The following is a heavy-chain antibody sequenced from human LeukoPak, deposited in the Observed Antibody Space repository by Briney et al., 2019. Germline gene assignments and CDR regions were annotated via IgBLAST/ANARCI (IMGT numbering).Heavy chain of an antibody. CDR2: ISGSGGST. CDR3: AKGRFAGAAAIVNWFDP. CDR1: GFTFSSYA. Sequence: GGSLRLSCAASGFTFSSYAMSWVRQAPGKGLEWVSAISGSGGSTYYADSVKGRFTISRGNSKNTLYLQMNSLRAEDTAVYYCAKGRFAGAAAIVNWFDPWGQGTLVTVSS. J-gene: IGHJ5*02. D-gene: IGHD2-2*02. V-gene: IGHV3-23*01.